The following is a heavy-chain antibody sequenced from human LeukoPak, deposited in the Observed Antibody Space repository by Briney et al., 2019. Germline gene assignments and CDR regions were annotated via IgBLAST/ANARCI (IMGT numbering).Heavy chain of an antibody. V-gene: IGHV1-18*01. J-gene: IGHJ3*01. CDR1: GYTLTSYG. Sequence: GASVKVSCKASGYTLTSYGISWVRQAPAQGVEWMGWISDYNGNTNYAQKLQGIVTMTTDTSTSTAYMELRSLRSDDTAVYYCARDLPQTDAFDFEGQGTMITVSS. CDR3: ARDLPQTDAFDF. CDR2: ISDYNGNT.